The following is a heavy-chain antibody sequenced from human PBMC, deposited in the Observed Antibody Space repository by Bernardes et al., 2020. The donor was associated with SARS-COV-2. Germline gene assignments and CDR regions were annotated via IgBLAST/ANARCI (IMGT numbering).Heavy chain of an antibody. D-gene: IGHD4-17*01. CDR1: GGSISSYY. CDR2: IYYSGST. Sequence: SETLSLTCTVSGGSISSYYWSWIRQPPGKGLEWIGYIYYSGSTNYNPSLKSRVTISVDTSKNQFSLKLSSVTAADTAVYYCARGLARTTVTTGYYFDYWGQGTLVTVSS. J-gene: IGHJ4*02. CDR3: ARGLARTTVTTGYYFDY. V-gene: IGHV4-59*01.